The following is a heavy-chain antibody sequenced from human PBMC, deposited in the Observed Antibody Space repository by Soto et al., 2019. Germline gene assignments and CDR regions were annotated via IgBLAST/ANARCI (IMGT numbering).Heavy chain of an antibody. CDR2: IDYSGTA. J-gene: IGHJ4*02. D-gene: IGHD1-1*01. Sequence: QVQLQESGPGLGKPSQTLSLTCTVSGGSISSGGYYWSWIRQRPGKGLEWIGYIDYSGTAYYNPSRKSRVTISGDTSNNHFSLNLSSVTAADTAVYYCARGTKVASFDNWGQGTLVTVSS. V-gene: IGHV4-31*03. CDR1: GGSISSGGYY. CDR3: ARGTKVASFDN.